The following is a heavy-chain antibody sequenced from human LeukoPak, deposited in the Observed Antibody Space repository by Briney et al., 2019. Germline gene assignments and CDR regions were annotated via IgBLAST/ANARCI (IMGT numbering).Heavy chain of an antibody. V-gene: IGHV3-7*03. Sequence: GGSLRLSCAASGFTFSSFWMSWVRQAPGKGLEWVASIKQDGSEKKYVDSVEGRFTISRDNARNSLHLQMNSLRADDTAVYYCARSASSGWYYFDYWGQGTLVTVSS. CDR1: GFTFSSFW. CDR2: IKQDGSEK. CDR3: ARSASSGWYYFDY. J-gene: IGHJ4*02. D-gene: IGHD6-19*01.